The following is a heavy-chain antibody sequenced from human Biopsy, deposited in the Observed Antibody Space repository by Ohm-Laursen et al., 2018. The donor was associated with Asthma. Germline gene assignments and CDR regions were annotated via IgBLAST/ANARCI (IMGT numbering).Heavy chain of an antibody. CDR3: ARGSSSRLSQWELLVSGGKRAHSYYGMDV. Sequence: TLSLTCPVSGDSISSGGYYWSWIRQHPGKGLEWIGYIYYSGTTYYNPSLKSRVTISVDTSKNQFSLKLTSVTAADTAVYYCARGSSSRLSQWELLVSGGKRAHSYYGMDVWGQGTTVTVSS. J-gene: IGHJ6*02. V-gene: IGHV4-31*03. CDR1: GDSISSGGYY. CDR2: IYYSGTT. D-gene: IGHD1-26*01.